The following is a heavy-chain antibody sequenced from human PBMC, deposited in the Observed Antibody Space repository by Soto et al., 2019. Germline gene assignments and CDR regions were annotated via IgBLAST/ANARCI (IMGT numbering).Heavy chain of an antibody. D-gene: IGHD2-2*01. V-gene: IGHV1-18*01. J-gene: IGHJ6*02. Sequence: QVQLVQSGAEVKKPGASVKVSCKASGYTFTSYGISWVRQAPGQGLEWMGWISAYNGNTNYAQKLQGRVTMTTDTSTSTAYMELRSLRSDDTAVYYCARVPAANIYYYYYGMDVWGQGTTVTVSS. CDR2: ISAYNGNT. CDR3: ARVPAANIYYYYYGMDV. CDR1: GYTFTSYG.